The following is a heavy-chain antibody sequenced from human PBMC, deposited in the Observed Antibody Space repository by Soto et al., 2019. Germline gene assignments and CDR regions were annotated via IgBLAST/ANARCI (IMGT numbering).Heavy chain of an antibody. CDR2: ISTDNGNT. D-gene: IGHD3-3*01. V-gene: IGHV1-18*01. CDR1: GYTFTSSG. Sequence: ASVKVSCKASGYTFTSSGISWVRQAPGQGLEWMGWISTDNGNTNYAQHLQGRVSITTDTSTSTAYMDKRSLRSDDTADYYCARDQGITAFGVYSMYYYGMDVWG. CDR3: ARDQGITAFGVYSMYYYGMDV. J-gene: IGHJ6*02.